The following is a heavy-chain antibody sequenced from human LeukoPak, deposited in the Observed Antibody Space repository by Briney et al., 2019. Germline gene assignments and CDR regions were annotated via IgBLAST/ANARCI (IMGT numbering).Heavy chain of an antibody. CDR3: ARGRVIHFGGIDVFDI. J-gene: IGHJ3*02. CDR1: GGTFVAFG. D-gene: IGHD4/OR15-4a*01. Sequence: SVKVSCKASGGTFVAFGINWVRQAPGQGLEWMGGITPLFGTTDYAQKFQGRVTITADESTNTAYMELSSLRSDDTAIYYCARGRVIHFGGIDVFDIWGQGTMVTVSS. V-gene: IGHV1-69*13. CDR2: ITPLFGTT.